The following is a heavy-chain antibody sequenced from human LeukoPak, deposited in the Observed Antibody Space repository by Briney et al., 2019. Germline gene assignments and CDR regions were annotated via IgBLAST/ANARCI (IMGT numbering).Heavy chain of an antibody. V-gene: IGHV4-30-4*08. J-gene: IGHJ3*02. Sequence: SETLSLTCTVSGGSISSGDYYWSWIRQPPGKGLEWIGYIYHSGSTYYNPSLKSRVTISVDRSKNQFFLKLSSVTAADTAVYYCARDTRVVGATRGAFDIWGQGTMVTVSS. CDR3: ARDTRVVGATRGAFDI. CDR2: IYHSGST. D-gene: IGHD1-26*01. CDR1: GGSISSGDYY.